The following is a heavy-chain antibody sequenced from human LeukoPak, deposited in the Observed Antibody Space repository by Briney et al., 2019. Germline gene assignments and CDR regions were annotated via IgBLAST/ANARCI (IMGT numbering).Heavy chain of an antibody. CDR2: INSDGSST. J-gene: IGHJ4*02. Sequence: PGGSLRLSCAASGFTFSSYNMNWVRQAPGKGLVWVSRINSDGSSTSYADSVKGRFTISRDNAKNTLYLQMNSLRAEDTAVYYCARDFGYGSSLSDYWGQGTLVTVSS. D-gene: IGHD5-12*01. V-gene: IGHV3-74*01. CDR1: GFTFSSYN. CDR3: ARDFGYGSSLSDY.